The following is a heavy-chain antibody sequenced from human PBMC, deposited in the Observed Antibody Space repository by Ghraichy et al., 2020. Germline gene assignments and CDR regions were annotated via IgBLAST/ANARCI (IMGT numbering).Heavy chain of an antibody. D-gene: IGHD3-10*01. CDR3: ARTASGAFDS. CDR1: GFIFSNYW. CDR2: INSDESDI. V-gene: IGHV3-74*01. J-gene: IGHJ4*02. Sequence: GESLNISCAASGFIFSNYWMHWVRQAPGKGPVWVSHINSDESDISYAGSVKDRFTISRDNAKNTLYLQMNSLRAEDTAVYYCARTASGAFDSWGQGTLVTVSS.